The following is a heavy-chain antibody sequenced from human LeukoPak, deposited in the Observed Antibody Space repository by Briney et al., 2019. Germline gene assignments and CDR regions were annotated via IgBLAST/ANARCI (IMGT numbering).Heavy chain of an antibody. CDR1: GGSFSGYY. Sequence: SETLSLTCAVYGGSFSGYYWSWIRQPPGKGLEWIGEINHSGSTNYNPSLKSRVTISVDTSKNQFSLKLSSVTAADTAVYYCARGSGWYTVRLRSYDYWGQGTLVTVSS. CDR2: INHSGST. J-gene: IGHJ4*02. CDR3: ARGSGWYTVRLRSYDY. D-gene: IGHD6-19*01. V-gene: IGHV4-34*01.